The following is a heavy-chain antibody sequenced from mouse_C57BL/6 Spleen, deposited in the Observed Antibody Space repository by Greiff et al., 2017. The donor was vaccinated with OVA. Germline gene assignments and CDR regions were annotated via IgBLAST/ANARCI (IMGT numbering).Heavy chain of an antibody. CDR3: ASHEYWDGAMDD. V-gene: IGHV1-62-2*01. Sequence: QVQLQQSGAELVKPGASVKLSCKASGYTFTEYTIHWVKQRSGQGLEWIGWIYPGSGSSKYNEKFKDKATLTADKSSSTAYMELSRLTSEDSAVYVCASHEYWDGAMDDWGQGTSVTVSS. CDR1: GYTFTEYT. D-gene: IGHD4-1*01. CDR2: IYPGSGSS. J-gene: IGHJ4*01.